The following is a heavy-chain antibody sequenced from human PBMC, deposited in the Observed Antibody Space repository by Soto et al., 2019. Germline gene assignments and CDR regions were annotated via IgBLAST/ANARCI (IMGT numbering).Heavy chain of an antibody. V-gene: IGHV3-30-3*01. CDR1: GFTFSSYA. Sequence: QVQLVESGGGVVQPGRSLRLSCAASGFTFSSYAMHWVRQAPGKGLAWVAVISYDGSNKYYADSVKGRFTISRDNSKNTLYLQMNSLRAEDTAVYYCARAGAARLGGNYGMDVWGQGTTVTVSS. D-gene: IGHD6-6*01. CDR2: ISYDGSNK. CDR3: ARAGAARLGGNYGMDV. J-gene: IGHJ6*02.